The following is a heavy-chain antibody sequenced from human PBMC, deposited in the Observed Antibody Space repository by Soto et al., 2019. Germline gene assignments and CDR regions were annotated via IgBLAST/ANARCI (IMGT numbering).Heavy chain of an antibody. D-gene: IGHD3-22*01. CDR1: GFTFSSYD. CDR2: ISYDGSNK. Sequence: QVQLVESGGGVVQPGRSLRLSCAASGFTFSSYDMHWVRQAPGKGLEWVAVISYDGSNKYYADSVKGRFTISRDNSKNTLYLQMNSLRAEDTAVYYCAKIGIPDYNDSSGYAYWGQGTLVTVSS. J-gene: IGHJ4*02. CDR3: AKIGIPDYNDSSGYAY. V-gene: IGHV3-30*18.